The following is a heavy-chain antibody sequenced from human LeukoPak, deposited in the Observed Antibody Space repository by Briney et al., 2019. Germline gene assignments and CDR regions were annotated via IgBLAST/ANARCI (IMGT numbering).Heavy chain of an antibody. V-gene: IGHV4-39*01. CDR2: IYYSGST. J-gene: IGHJ3*02. D-gene: IGHD4-23*01. CDR3: ARHSYLGGSHAFDI. CDR1: GGSIYSSSYY. Sequence: SETLSLTCSGSGGSIYSSSYYWGWIRQPPGKGLEWIGSIYYSGSTYYNPSLKSRVTISVDTSKNQFSLKLSSVTAADMAVYYCARHSYLGGSHAFDIWGQGTMVTVSS.